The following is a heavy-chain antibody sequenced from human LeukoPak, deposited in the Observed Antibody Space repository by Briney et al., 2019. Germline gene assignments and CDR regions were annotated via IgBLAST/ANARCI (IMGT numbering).Heavy chain of an antibody. CDR2: TSSDLNVK. J-gene: IGHJ4*02. V-gene: IGHV3-30-3*01. CDR3: AREGYYGSGSPPSLYFDY. D-gene: IGHD3-10*01. Sequence: GGSLGLSCAASGFTFRNYVIHWVRQAPGKGLEWVAVTSSDLNVKLYADSVKGRFTISRDNSRSTLYLQMNSPRPEDTAIYYCAREGYYGSGSPPSLYFDYWGQGTLVTVSS. CDR1: GFTFRNYV.